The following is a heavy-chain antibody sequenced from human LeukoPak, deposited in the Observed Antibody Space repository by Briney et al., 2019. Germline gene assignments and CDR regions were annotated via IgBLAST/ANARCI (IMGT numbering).Heavy chain of an antibody. V-gene: IGHV3-74*01. CDR1: KFTISNSW. CDR2: INHDGSST. Sequence: GGSLRLSCTTSKFTISNSWMHWVRHVPGKGLAWVSGINHDGSSTFYADSVKGRFTISRDSARNTLYLQMDSLRAEDTAVYYCATVFDFWGQGTLVTVSS. J-gene: IGHJ4*02. CDR3: ATVFDF.